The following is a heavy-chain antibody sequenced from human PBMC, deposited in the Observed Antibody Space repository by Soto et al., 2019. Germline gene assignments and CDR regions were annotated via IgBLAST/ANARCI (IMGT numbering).Heavy chain of an antibody. CDR1: GCSISSGGYS. J-gene: IGHJ5*02. CDR3: ARSNITICGVVDWFDP. V-gene: IGHV4-30-2*05. Sequence: SETLSLTCAFSGCSISSGGYSWSWIRQPPGKGLEWIGYIYHSGSTYYNPSLKSRVTISVDTSKNQFSLKLSSVTAADTAVYYCARSNITICGVVDWFDPWGQGTLVTVSS. CDR2: IYHSGST. D-gene: IGHD3-3*01.